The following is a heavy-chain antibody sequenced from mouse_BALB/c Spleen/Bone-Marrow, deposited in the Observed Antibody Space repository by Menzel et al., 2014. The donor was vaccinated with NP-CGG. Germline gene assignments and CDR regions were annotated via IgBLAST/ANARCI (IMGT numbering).Heavy chain of an antibody. J-gene: IGHJ2*01. V-gene: IGHV6-6*02. Sequence: EVMLVESGGGLVQPGGSMKLSCAASGFTFSNYWMNWVRQSPEKGLEWVAEIRLKSNNYATDYAESVKGRFSISRDDSKSSVYLQMNNLRAEDTGIYYCARRIYYGYYFDYWGQGTTLTVSS. CDR2: IRLKSNNYAT. D-gene: IGHD1-1*01. CDR3: ARRIYYGYYFDY. CDR1: GFTFSNYW.